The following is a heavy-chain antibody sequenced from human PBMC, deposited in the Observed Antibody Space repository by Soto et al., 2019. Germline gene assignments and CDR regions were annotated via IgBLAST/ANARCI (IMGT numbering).Heavy chain of an antibody. CDR1: GFTFDDYT. Sequence: GGSLRLSCAASGFTFDDYTMHWVRQAPGKGLEWVSLISWDGGSTYYADSVKGRFTISRDNSKNSLYLQMNSLRTEDTALYYCAKGALGGGWGDAFDIWGQGTMVTVSS. CDR2: ISWDGGST. J-gene: IGHJ3*02. V-gene: IGHV3-43*01. D-gene: IGHD2-21*01. CDR3: AKGALGGGWGDAFDI.